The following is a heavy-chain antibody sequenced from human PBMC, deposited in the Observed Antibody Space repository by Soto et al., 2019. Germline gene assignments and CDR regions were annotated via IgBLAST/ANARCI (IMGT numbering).Heavy chain of an antibody. D-gene: IGHD2-15*01. J-gene: IGHJ4*02. CDR3: ARRYGGTFDY. V-gene: IGHV4-59*08. CDR2: IYYSGST. CDR1: GGCISSYY. Sequence: KPSETLSLTCTVSGGCISSYYWSWIRQPPGKGLEWIGYIYYSGSTNYNPSLKSRVTISVDTSKNQFSLKLNSVTAADTAVYYCARRYGGTFDYWGQGTLVTVSS.